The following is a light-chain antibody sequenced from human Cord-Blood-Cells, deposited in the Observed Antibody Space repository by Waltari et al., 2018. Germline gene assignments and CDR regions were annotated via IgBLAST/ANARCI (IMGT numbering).Light chain of an antibody. J-gene: IGKJ3*01. CDR1: KGVGSF. CDR2: DAS. CDR3: QQRSNWRFT. Sequence: EIVLTQSPATLSLSPGETATLPCRATKGVGSFLAWYQQKPGQAPRLLIYDASNRATGIPARFSGSGSGTDFTLTISCLEAEYVAVYYCQQRSNWRFTFGPGTKVDIK. V-gene: IGKV3-11*01.